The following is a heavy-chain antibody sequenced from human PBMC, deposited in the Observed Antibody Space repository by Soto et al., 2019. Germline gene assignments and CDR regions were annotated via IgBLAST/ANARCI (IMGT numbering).Heavy chain of an antibody. Sequence: ASVKVSCKASGGTFSSYAISWVRQAPGQGLEWMGGIIPIFGTANYAQKFQGRVTITADESTSTAYMELSSLRSEDTAVYYCATGPGIVTHNYSYYYGMDVWGQGTTVTVSS. CDR3: ATGPGIVTHNYSYYYGMDV. J-gene: IGHJ6*02. CDR1: GGTFSSYA. V-gene: IGHV1-69*13. CDR2: IIPIFGTA. D-gene: IGHD2-15*01.